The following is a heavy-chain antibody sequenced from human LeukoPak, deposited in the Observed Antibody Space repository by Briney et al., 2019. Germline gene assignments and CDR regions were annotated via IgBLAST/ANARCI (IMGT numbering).Heavy chain of an antibody. D-gene: IGHD6-6*01. CDR2: IYPGDSDT. V-gene: IGHV5-51*01. J-gene: IGHJ5*02. CDR3: ARVPDSSSSGDWLDP. CDR1: GYSFTSYW. Sequence: GESLKISCKGSGYSFTSYWIGWVRQMPGKGLEWMGNIYPGDSDTRYSPSFQGQVTISADKSISTAYLQWSSLKASDTAMYYCARVPDSSSSGDWLDPWGQGTLVTVSS.